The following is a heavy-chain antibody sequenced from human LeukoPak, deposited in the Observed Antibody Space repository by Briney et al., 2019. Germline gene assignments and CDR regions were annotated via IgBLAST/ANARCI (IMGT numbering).Heavy chain of an antibody. J-gene: IGHJ5*02. CDR3: ASLSSSWSNWFDP. Sequence: SETLSLTCAVYGGSFSGYYWSWIRQPPGKGLEWIGEINHSGSTNYNPSLKSRVTISVDTSKNQFSLKLGSVTAADTAVYYCASLSSSWSNWFDPWGQGTLVTVSS. CDR1: GGSFSGYY. CDR2: INHSGST. V-gene: IGHV4-34*01. D-gene: IGHD6-13*01.